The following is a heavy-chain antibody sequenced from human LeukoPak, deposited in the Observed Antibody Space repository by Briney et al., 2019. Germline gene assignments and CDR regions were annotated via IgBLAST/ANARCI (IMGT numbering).Heavy chain of an antibody. D-gene: IGHD6-13*01. CDR1: GVSISNYY. CDR2: IYYSGST. CDR3: VGAWGSSWYAHYYDGMDV. J-gene: IGHJ6*01. V-gene: IGHV4-59*01. Sequence: TPSETLSLTCTVSGVSISNYYWSWIRQPPGKGLEWLGYIYYSGSTNYNPSLKSRVTISVDTSKNQFSLKLSCVTAADTAVYYCVGAWGSSWYAHYYDGMDVWGQGTTVTVS.